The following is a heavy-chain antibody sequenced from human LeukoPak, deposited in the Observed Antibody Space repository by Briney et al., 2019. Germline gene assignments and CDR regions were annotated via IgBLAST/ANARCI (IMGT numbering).Heavy chain of an antibody. CDR2: IWYDGNDK. V-gene: IGHV3-33*01. CDR3: ARESSGGSYSFDY. CDR1: GFTFRNYG. J-gene: IGHJ4*02. D-gene: IGHD1-26*01. Sequence: PGGSLRLSCAASGFTFRNYGMHWVRQAPGKGLEWVTSIWYDGNDKYYADSLEGRFTISRDNSKDTLFLQMNSLRAEDTVVYYCARESSGGSYSFDYWGQGILVTVSS.